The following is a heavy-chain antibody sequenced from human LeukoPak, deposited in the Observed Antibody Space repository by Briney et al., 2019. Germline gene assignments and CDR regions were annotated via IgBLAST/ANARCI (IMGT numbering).Heavy chain of an antibody. CDR2: ISAYNGNT. V-gene: IGHV1-18*01. D-gene: IGHD1-26*01. CDR3: ARDFVGATKGGFDY. J-gene: IGHJ4*02. CDR1: GYTFTNYG. Sequence: ASVKVSCKASGYTFTNYGISWVRQAPGQGLEWMGWISAYNGNTNYAQKLQGRVTMTTDTSTSTAYMELRSLRSDDTAVYYCARDFVGATKGGFDYWGQGTLVTVSS.